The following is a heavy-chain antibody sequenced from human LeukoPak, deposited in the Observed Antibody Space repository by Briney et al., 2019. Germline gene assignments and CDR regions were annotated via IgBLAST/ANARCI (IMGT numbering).Heavy chain of an antibody. V-gene: IGHV1-24*01. Sequence: ASVKVSCKVSGHTLTELSMHWVRQAPGKGLEWMGGFDPEDGETIYAQKFQGRVTMTEDTSTDTAYMELSSLRSEDTAVYYCATVGNYDSSGRDLDYWGQGTLVTVSS. D-gene: IGHD3-22*01. CDR2: FDPEDGET. J-gene: IGHJ4*02. CDR3: ATVGNYDSSGRDLDY. CDR1: GHTLTELS.